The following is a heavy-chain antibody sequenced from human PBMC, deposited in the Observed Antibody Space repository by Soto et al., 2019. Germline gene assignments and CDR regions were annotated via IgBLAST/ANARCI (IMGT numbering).Heavy chain of an antibody. Sequence: QVQLVQSGAEVKKPGSSVKVSCKASGGTFSSYAISWVRQAPGQGLEWRGEIIPIFGTANYAQKFQGRVTITADEYTSTAYMELSSLRSEDTAVYYCARDWDCSGGSCYPYWFDPWGQGTLVTVSS. CDR3: ARDWDCSGGSCYPYWFDP. V-gene: IGHV1-69*01. J-gene: IGHJ5*02. CDR2: IIPIFGTA. D-gene: IGHD2-15*01. CDR1: GGTFSSYA.